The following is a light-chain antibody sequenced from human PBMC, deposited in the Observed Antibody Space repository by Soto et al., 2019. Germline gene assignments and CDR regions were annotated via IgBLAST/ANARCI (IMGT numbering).Light chain of an antibody. CDR2: GAS. Sequence: EIVMTQSPATLSLSPGERAALSCSASQSINSELAWYQQKPGQPPRLLIYGASTRATGVPARFTGSESGSEFTLTISGLQSEDFAVYYCQQGHNWPLTVGQGTRLEI. CDR1: QSINSE. CDR3: QQGHNWPLT. J-gene: IGKJ2*01. V-gene: IGKV3-15*01.